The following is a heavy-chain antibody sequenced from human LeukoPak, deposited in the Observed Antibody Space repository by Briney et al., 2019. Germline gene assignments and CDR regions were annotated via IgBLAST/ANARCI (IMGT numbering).Heavy chain of an antibody. J-gene: IGHJ4*02. CDR2: IKSDDYST. CDR1: GLIFDDYN. Sequence: GGSLRLSCAASGLIFDDYNMHWVRQAPGKGLEWVSRIKSDDYSTLYADSVKGRFTISRDNAKNTLYLQMNSLRAEDTAVYYCTRFPFGDFPRRLNYFDPWGQGTLVTVSS. D-gene: IGHD2/OR15-2a*01. V-gene: IGHV3-74*01. CDR3: TRFPFGDFPRRLNYFDP.